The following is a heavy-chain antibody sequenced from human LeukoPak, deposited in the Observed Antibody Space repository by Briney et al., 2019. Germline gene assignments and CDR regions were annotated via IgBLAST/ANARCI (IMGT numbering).Heavy chain of an antibody. J-gene: IGHJ6*03. CDR1: GYTFTSYG. D-gene: IGHD6-6*01. Sequence: SVKVSCKASGYTFTSYGISWVRQAPGQGLEWMGGIIPIFGTANYAQKFQGRVTITADKSTSTAYMELSSLRSEDTAVYYCASGIAARREAFYYYYYYMDVWGKGTTVTVSS. CDR3: ASGIAARREAFYYYYYYMDV. V-gene: IGHV1-69*06. CDR2: IIPIFGTA.